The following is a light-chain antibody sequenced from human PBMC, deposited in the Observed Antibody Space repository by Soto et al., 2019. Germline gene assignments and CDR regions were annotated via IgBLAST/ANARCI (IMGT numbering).Light chain of an antibody. CDR3: HHYGISPPYT. CDR1: QSLTSGS. CDR2: GAS. Sequence: IVLTQSPVILSLSPGERVTLSCRASQSLTSGSLACYHHKPGLAPRLLVYGASIRATGVPDRFSGSESGTDFTLTIRRLEHEDFGVYYCHHYGISPPYTFGQGTKLEI. J-gene: IGKJ2*01. V-gene: IGKV3-20*01.